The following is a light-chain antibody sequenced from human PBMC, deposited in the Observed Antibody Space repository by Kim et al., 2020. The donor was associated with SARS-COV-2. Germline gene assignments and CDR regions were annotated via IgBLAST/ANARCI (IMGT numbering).Light chain of an antibody. J-gene: IGLJ3*02. CDR3: CSYGGSSAFRV. Sequence: QSVLTQPASVSGSPGQSITLSCTGTSSDVGSYDLVSWYQQHPGKVPKLMIYDVSKRPSGVSNRFSGSKSGNTASLTISGLQAEDEADYYCCSYGGSSAFRVFGGGTQLTVL. CDR2: DVS. V-gene: IGLV2-23*02. CDR1: SSDVGSYDL.